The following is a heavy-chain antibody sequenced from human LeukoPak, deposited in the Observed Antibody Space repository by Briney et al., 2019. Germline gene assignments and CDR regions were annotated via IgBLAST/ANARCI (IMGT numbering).Heavy chain of an antibody. J-gene: IGHJ4*02. D-gene: IGHD3-22*01. Sequence: SVKVSCKASGGTFSSYAISWVRQAPGQGLEWMGRIIPILGIANYAQKFQGRVTITADKSTSTAYMELSSLRSEDTAVYYCARVRYYDSSGYSYYFDYWGQGTQVTVSS. V-gene: IGHV1-69*04. CDR2: IIPILGIA. CDR1: GGTFSSYA. CDR3: ARVRYYDSSGYSYYFDY.